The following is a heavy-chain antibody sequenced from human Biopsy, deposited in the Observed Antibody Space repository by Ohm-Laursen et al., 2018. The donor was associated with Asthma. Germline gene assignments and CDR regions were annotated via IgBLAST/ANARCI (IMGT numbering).Heavy chain of an antibody. CDR2: ISWNSGNI. V-gene: IGHV3-9*01. Sequence: SLRLSCTASGFSFDDCAMHWVRQAPGKGLEWVSSISWNSGNIDYADSVKGRFTISRDNAKNSLYLQMQSLRPEDTAFYYCAKSADYYDSTDYLDFWSRGTLVTVSS. CDR3: AKSADYYDSTDYLDF. J-gene: IGHJ4*01. D-gene: IGHD3-22*01. CDR1: GFSFDDCA.